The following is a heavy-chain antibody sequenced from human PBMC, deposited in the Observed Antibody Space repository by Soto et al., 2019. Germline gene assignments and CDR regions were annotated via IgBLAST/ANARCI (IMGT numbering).Heavy chain of an antibody. CDR1: GFTFSSYS. D-gene: IGHD3-3*01. CDR2: ISSSSSTI. V-gene: IGHV3-48*02. CDR3: ARDSVDFWSGYTYYYYGMDV. J-gene: IGHJ6*02. Sequence: GGSLRLSFAASGFTFSSYSMNWVRQAPGKGLEWVSYISSSSSTIYYADSVKGRFTISRDNAKNSLYLQMNSLRDEDTAVYYCARDSVDFWSGYTYYYYGMDVWGQGTTVTVS.